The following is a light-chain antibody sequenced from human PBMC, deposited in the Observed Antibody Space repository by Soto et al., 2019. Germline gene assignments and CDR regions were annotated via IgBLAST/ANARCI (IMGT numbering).Light chain of an antibody. CDR3: QTWGTGIRG. CDR1: SGHSSYA. Sequence: QSVLTQSPSASASLGASVKLTCTLSSGHSSYAIAWHQQQPEKGPRYLMKLNSDGSHSKGDGIPDRFSGSSSGAERYLTISSLQSEDEADYYCQTWGTGIRGFGTVTKVTVL. V-gene: IGLV4-69*01. J-gene: IGLJ1*01. CDR2: LNSDGSH.